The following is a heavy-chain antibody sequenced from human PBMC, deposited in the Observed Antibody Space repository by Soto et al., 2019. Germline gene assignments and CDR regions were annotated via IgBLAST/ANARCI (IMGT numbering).Heavy chain of an antibody. CDR2: MNPNSGNT. CDR3: AATIIAVGGSGYYGLDV. D-gene: IGHD6-19*01. CDR1: GYTFTSYD. V-gene: IGHV1-8*01. Sequence: ASVKVSCKASGYTFTSYDINWVRQATGQGLEYLGWMNPNSGNTAYVQKFQGRVTMTWDTSITTAYMELSSLRSEDTAVYFCAATIIAVGGSGYYGLDVWGQGTTVTVSS. J-gene: IGHJ6*02.